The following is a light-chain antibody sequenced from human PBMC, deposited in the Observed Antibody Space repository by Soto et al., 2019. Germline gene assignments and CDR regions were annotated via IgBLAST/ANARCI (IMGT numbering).Light chain of an antibody. Sequence: ETVMTQSRATLSVSPGERATLSCRASQSISSNLAWYQQKPGQAPRLLIYGASTRATGIPARFTGSGSGTEFTLTISSLQSEDFAVYYCQQYNNWPLTFGGGTKVDIK. V-gene: IGKV3-15*01. CDR3: QQYNNWPLT. CDR2: GAS. CDR1: QSISSN. J-gene: IGKJ4*01.